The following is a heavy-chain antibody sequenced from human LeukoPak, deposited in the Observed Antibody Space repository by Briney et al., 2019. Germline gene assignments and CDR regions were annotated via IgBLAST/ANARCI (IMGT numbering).Heavy chain of an antibody. Sequence: PGGSLRLSCATSGFTFSSYAMNWVRQAPGKGLEWVSGISGSGGSTYYADSVKGRFTISRGNSKNTLYLQMYSLRAEDTAVYYCAKATTTVTTRFDYWGQGTLVTVSS. CDR1: GFTFSSYA. J-gene: IGHJ4*02. V-gene: IGHV3-23*01. D-gene: IGHD4-17*01. CDR3: AKATTTVTTRFDY. CDR2: ISGSGGST.